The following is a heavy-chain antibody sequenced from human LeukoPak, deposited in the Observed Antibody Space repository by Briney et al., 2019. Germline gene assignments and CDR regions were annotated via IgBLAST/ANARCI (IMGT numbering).Heavy chain of an antibody. CDR1: GYTLTELS. Sequence: ASVKVSCKVSGYTLTELSMHWVRQAPGKGLEWMGGFDPEDGETIYAQKFQGRVTVTEDTSTDTAYMELSSLRSEDTAVYYCATGLNYYGSGSPRMDAFDIWGQGTMVTVSS. D-gene: IGHD3-10*01. CDR3: ATGLNYYGSGSPRMDAFDI. J-gene: IGHJ3*02. CDR2: FDPEDGET. V-gene: IGHV1-24*01.